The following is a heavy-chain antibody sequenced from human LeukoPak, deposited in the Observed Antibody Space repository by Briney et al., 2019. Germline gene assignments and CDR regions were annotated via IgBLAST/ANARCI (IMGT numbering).Heavy chain of an antibody. CDR1: GYSFTSYD. J-gene: IGHJ5*02. V-gene: IGHV1-8*01. CDR3: ARMTYDGSGPNPNWFDP. D-gene: IGHD3-22*01. Sequence: VASVKVCFKASGYSFTSYDINWVRQATGQGLEWMGWMNPNSGYTGYAQRFQGRITMTRNTSISTVYMELSSLRFEDTAIYYCARMTYDGSGPNPNWFDPWGQGTLVTVSS. CDR2: MNPNSGYT.